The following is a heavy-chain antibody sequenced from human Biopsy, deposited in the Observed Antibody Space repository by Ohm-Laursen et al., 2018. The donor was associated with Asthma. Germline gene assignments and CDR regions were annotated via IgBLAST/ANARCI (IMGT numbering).Heavy chain of an antibody. CDR1: GDSFSNYA. CDR2: LIPVLGTP. Sequence: SVKVSCNASGDSFSNYAISWVRQAPGQGLEWMGGLIPVLGTPDHAQMFEGRVTITADESTSTAYMELSSLSSEDTAVYYCARGYSGSDRIVYYYSGLEAWGQGTTVTVSS. J-gene: IGHJ6*02. V-gene: IGHV1-69*13. CDR3: ARGYSGSDRIVYYYSGLEA. D-gene: IGHD5-12*01.